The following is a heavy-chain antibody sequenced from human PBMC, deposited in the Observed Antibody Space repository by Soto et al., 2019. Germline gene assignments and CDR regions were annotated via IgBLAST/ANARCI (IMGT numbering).Heavy chain of an antibody. V-gene: IGHV3-53*01. J-gene: IGHJ1*01. D-gene: IGHD5-12*01. CDR3: ARARDGYNFLYEPT. CDR1: GLTVSNNY. Sequence: GGSLRLSCAASGLTVSNNYMSWVRQPPGKGLEWVSVIYSGGSTYYADSVKGRFTISRDNSKNTVYLQMNSLRAEDTAVYYCARARDGYNFLYEPTWGQGTLVTVYS. CDR2: IYSGGST.